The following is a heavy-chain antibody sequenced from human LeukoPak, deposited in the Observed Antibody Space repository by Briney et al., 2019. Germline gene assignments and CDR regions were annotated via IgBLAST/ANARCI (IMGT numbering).Heavy chain of an antibody. CDR2: ISGSGGST. D-gene: IGHD3-22*01. CDR3: AKPHYYDSSGYYYVDYFDY. Sequence: GASLRLSCAASGFTFSSYAMSWVRQAPGKGLEWVSAISGSGGSTYYADSVKGRFTISRDNSKNTLYLQMNSLRAEDTAVYYCAKPHYYDSSGYYYVDYFDYWGQGTLVTVSS. J-gene: IGHJ4*02. V-gene: IGHV3-23*01. CDR1: GFTFSSYA.